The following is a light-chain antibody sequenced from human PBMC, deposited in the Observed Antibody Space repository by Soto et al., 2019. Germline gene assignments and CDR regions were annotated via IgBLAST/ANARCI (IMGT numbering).Light chain of an antibody. V-gene: IGLV3-21*02. J-gene: IGLJ1*01. CDR1: NIGSKS. CDR3: QVWDSSSDQHV. Sequence: SSALAQPPSVSVAPGQTARSTCGGNNIGSKSVHWYQQKPGQAPVLVVYDDSDRPSGIPERFSGSNSGNTATLTISRVEAGDEADYYCQVWDSSSDQHVFGTGTKVTVL. CDR2: DDS.